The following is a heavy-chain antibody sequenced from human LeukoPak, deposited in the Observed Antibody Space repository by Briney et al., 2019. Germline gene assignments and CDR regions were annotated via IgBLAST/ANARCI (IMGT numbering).Heavy chain of an antibody. D-gene: IGHD1-7*01. J-gene: IGHJ4*02. CDR1: GFTFSSYA. CDR3: AKDERNWNYNLASQTYD. V-gene: IGHV3-23*01. Sequence: GGSLRLSCAASGFTFSSYAMSWVRQAPGKGLEWVSAISGSGVNTYYADSVKGRFTVSRDNSKNTLYLQMSSLRAEDTAVYYCAKDERNWNYNLASQTYDWGQGTLVTVSS. CDR2: ISGSGVNT.